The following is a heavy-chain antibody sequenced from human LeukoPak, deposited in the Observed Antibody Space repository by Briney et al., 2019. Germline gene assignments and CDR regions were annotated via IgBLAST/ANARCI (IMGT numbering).Heavy chain of an antibody. Sequence: GASVKVSCKASGGAFSSYAINWVRQAPGQGLEWMGRIIPTLNIINYAQKFQGRVTIMADKSTSTAYMELSSLRSEDTAMYYCARDQKVGATPYFGMDVWGQGTTVTVSS. CDR2: IIPTLNII. D-gene: IGHD1-26*01. CDR1: GGAFSSYA. J-gene: IGHJ6*02. V-gene: IGHV1-69*04. CDR3: ARDQKVGATPYFGMDV.